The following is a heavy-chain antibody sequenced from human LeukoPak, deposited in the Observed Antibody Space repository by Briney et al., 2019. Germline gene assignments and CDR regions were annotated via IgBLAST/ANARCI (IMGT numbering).Heavy chain of an antibody. CDR2: LKQDGSEK. CDR3: ARERVTTTSFDY. Sequence: PGGSLRLSCAASGFTFTNYWMNWVRQAPGKGLEGVANLKQDGSEKNYVDSVKGRFTISRDNAKNSLYLQMNSLRVEDTAVYYCARERVTTTSFDYWGQGVLVTVSS. V-gene: IGHV3-7*01. J-gene: IGHJ4*02. CDR1: GFTFTNYW. D-gene: IGHD2/OR15-2a*01.